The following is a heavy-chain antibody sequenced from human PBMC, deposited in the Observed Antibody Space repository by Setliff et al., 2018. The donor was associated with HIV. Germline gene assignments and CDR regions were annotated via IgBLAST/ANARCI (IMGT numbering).Heavy chain of an antibody. CDR3: AGSAGYFVQAD. CDR1: GFTVNSNY. V-gene: IGHV3-53*01. Sequence: LRLSCAASGFTVNSNYMTWVRQAPGKGLEWVSVIYSGGSTYYADSVKGRFTISRDNSKNTLYLQINSLRAEDTGVYYCAGSAGYFVQADWGQGTLVTVSS. CDR2: IYSGGST. D-gene: IGHD1-1*01. J-gene: IGHJ1*01.